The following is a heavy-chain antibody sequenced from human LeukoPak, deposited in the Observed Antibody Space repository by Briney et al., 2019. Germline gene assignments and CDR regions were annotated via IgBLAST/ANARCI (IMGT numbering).Heavy chain of an antibody. CDR1: GFTFTTYG. Sequence: GGSLRLSCAASGFTFTTYGMHWVRQAPGKGLEWVAVISFDGSDKYYADSVKGRFTISRDDSKNTLYLQMYSLRAEDTAVFYCAKDRGDYGDYIDYWGQGTLVTVSS. CDR2: ISFDGSDK. CDR3: AKDRGDYGDYIDY. D-gene: IGHD4-17*01. V-gene: IGHV3-30*18. J-gene: IGHJ4*02.